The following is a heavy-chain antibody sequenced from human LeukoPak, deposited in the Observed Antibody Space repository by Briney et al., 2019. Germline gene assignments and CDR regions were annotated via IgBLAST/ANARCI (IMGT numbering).Heavy chain of an antibody. CDR3: ALLAVAGDFDY. D-gene: IGHD6-19*01. CDR2: IGSSGTTI. J-gene: IGHJ4*02. CDR1: GFPFSFYE. Sequence: PGGSLRPSCAVSGFPFSFYEMNWVRQAPGKGLEWVSNIGSSGTTIYYADSVKGRFSISRDNAKSSLYLQMNSLRVEDTAVYYCALLAVAGDFDYWGQGALVTVSS. V-gene: IGHV3-48*03.